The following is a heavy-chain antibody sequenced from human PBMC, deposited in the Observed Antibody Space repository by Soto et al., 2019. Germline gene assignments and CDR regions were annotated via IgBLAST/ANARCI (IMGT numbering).Heavy chain of an antibody. CDR1: GYSFSSYW. CDR2: IYPGDSDT. CDR3: ARRYSSSWHFDY. D-gene: IGHD6-13*01. V-gene: IGHV5-51*01. Sequence: GESMKISCKGSGYSFSSYWIGWVRQMPGKGLEWMGIIYPGDSDTRYSPSFQGQVTISANKSISTAYLQWSSLKASDTAMYYCARRYSSSWHFDYWGQGTLVAVSS. J-gene: IGHJ4*02.